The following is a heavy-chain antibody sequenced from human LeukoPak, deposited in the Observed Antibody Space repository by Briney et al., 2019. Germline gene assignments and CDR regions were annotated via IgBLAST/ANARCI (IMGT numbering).Heavy chain of an antibody. CDR1: GFTFSSYA. D-gene: IGHD1-26*01. CDR2: ISGSGGST. CDR3: AKWTPGATRQELGSADY. V-gene: IGHV3-23*01. J-gene: IGHJ4*02. Sequence: GGSLRLSCAASGFTFSSYAMSWVRQAPGKGLEWVSAISGSGGSTYYADSVKGRFTISRDNSKNTLYLQMNSLRAEDTAVYYCAKWTPGATRQELGSADYWGQGTLVTVSS.